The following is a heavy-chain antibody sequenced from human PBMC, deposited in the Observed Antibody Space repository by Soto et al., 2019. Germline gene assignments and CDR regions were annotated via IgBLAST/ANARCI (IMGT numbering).Heavy chain of an antibody. D-gene: IGHD6-19*01. J-gene: IGHJ6*02. CDR2: IYYSGST. CDR3: ARDLLKEQWLVPYYGMDV. Sequence: PSETLSLTCTVSGGSVSSGSYYWSWIRQPPGKGLEWIGYIYYSGSTNYNPSLKSRVTISVDTSKNQFSLKLSSVTAADTAVYYCARDLLKEQWLVPYYGMDVWGQGTTVTVSS. V-gene: IGHV4-61*01. CDR1: GGSVSSGSYY.